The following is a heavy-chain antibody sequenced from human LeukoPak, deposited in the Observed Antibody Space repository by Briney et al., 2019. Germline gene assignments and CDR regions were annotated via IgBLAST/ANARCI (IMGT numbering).Heavy chain of an antibody. Sequence: GGSLRLSCAVSGFTFSSYEMNWVRQAPGKGLEWVSGVSTSGDVKWYADSVKGRFIISRDNSKNTLYLQMNSLRAEDTAVYYCAQDGASIRFDNWGQGTLVTVSS. D-gene: IGHD3-16*01. CDR2: VSTSGDVK. V-gene: IGHV3-23*01. CDR3: AQDGASIRFDN. J-gene: IGHJ4*02. CDR1: GFTFSSYE.